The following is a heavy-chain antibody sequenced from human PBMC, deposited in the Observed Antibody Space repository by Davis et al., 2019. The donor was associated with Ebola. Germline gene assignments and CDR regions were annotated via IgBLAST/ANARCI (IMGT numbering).Heavy chain of an antibody. D-gene: IGHD2-15*01. CDR2: ISGSGGST. V-gene: IGHV3-23*01. CDR1: GFTFSSYA. Sequence: GESLKISCAASGFTFSSYAMSWVRQAPGKGLEWVSAISGSGGSTYYADSVKGRFTIARDNSKNTLYLQMNSRRAEDTAVYYCAKRYCSGGSCRANWFDPWGQGTLVTVSS. CDR3: AKRYCSGGSCRANWFDP. J-gene: IGHJ5*02.